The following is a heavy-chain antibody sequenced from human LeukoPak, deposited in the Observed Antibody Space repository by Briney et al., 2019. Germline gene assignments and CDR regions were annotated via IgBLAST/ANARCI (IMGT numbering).Heavy chain of an antibody. Sequence: GGSLRLSCAASGFTFSSYAMSWVRQAPGKGRGGVSAISGRGGSTYYAASVKGRFTISRDNSKNTLYLKMNSLRAEDTAVYYCARITMVRGVINYYYYGMDVWGQGTTVTVSS. D-gene: IGHD3-10*01. J-gene: IGHJ6*02. CDR3: ARITMVRGVINYYYYGMDV. CDR2: ISGRGGST. V-gene: IGHV3-23*01. CDR1: GFTFSSYA.